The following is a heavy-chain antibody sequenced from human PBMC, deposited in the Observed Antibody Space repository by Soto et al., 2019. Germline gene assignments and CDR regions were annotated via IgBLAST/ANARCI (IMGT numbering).Heavy chain of an antibody. CDR1: GYTFTSYG. D-gene: IGHD1-26*01. Sequence: GASVKVSCKASGYTFTSYGISWVRQAPGQGLEWMGWISAYNGNTNYAQKLQDRLTMTTDTSTTTAYMELSNLRSDDTALYYCAYVGGTTTGDYYFDLWGQGTPVTVSS. J-gene: IGHJ4*02. CDR3: AYVGGTTTGDYYFDL. V-gene: IGHV1-18*01. CDR2: ISAYNGNT.